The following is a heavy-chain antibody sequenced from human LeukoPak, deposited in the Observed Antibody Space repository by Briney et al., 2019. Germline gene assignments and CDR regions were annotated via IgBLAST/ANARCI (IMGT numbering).Heavy chain of an antibody. V-gene: IGHV3-30*02. CDR1: GFTFSSYG. J-gene: IGHJ4*02. CDR3: AKDGEMATISEYYFDY. D-gene: IGHD5-24*01. Sequence: GGSLRLSCAASGFTFSSYGMHWVRQAPGKGLEWVAFIRYDGSNKYYADSVKGRFTISRDNSKNTLYLQMNSLRAEDTAVYYCAKDGEMATISEYYFDYWGQGTLVTVSS. CDR2: IRYDGSNK.